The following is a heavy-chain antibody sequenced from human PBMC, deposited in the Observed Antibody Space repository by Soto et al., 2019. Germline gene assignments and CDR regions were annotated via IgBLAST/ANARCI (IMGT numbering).Heavy chain of an antibody. Sequence: QVQLVQSGAEVKKPGSSVKVSCKASGGTFSSYAISWVRQAPGQGLEWMGGIIPIFGTANYAQKFQGRVTITADESTSTAYMELSSLRSGDTAVYYCARVPLRGAAAARYFDLWGRGTLVTVSS. CDR2: IIPIFGTA. J-gene: IGHJ2*01. CDR1: GGTFSSYA. V-gene: IGHV1-69*01. CDR3: ARVPLRGAAAARYFDL. D-gene: IGHD6-13*01.